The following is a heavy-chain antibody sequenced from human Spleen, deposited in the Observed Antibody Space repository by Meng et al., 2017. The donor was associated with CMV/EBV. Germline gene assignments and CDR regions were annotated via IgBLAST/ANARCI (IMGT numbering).Heavy chain of an antibody. CDR3: GKDIAFGHATSIDY. CDR1: GFDLTDYW. Sequence: GGSLRLSCVASGFDLTDYWMSWVRQAPGKGLEWVSSISWNSAMIGYADSVKGRFTISRDNAQNSLYLQMNNLRPGDTALYYCGKDIAFGHATSIDYWGRGTLVTVSS. J-gene: IGHJ4*02. CDR2: ISWNSAMI. D-gene: IGHD3-16*01. V-gene: IGHV3-9*01.